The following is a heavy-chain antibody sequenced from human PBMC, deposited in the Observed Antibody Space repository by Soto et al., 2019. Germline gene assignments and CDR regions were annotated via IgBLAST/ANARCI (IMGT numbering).Heavy chain of an antibody. Sequence: GGSLRLSCAASGFTFSSYAMSWVRQAPGKGLEWVSAISGSGGSTYYADSVKGRFTISRDNSKNTQYLQMNSLRSDDTAVYYCASFYPGQYQLLWEGWFDPWGQGTLVTVSS. V-gene: IGHV3-23*01. D-gene: IGHD2-2*01. CDR2: ISGSGGST. CDR3: ASFYPGQYQLLWEGWFDP. J-gene: IGHJ5*02. CDR1: GFTFSSYA.